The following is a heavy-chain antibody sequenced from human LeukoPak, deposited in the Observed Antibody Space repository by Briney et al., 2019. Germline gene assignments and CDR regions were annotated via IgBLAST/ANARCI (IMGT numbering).Heavy chain of an antibody. CDR1: GGSFSGYY. Sequence: SETLSLTCAVYGGSFSGYYWSWIRQPPGKGLEWIGSIYYSGSTYYNSSLKSRVTISVDTSKNQFSLKLSSVTAADTAVYYCARLQGIGIDWGQGTLVTVSS. J-gene: IGHJ4*02. V-gene: IGHV4-34*01. CDR2: IYYSGST. D-gene: IGHD1-14*01. CDR3: ARLQGIGID.